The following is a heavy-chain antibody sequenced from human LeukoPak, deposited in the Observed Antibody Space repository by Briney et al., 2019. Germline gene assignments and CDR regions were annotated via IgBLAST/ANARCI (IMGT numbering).Heavy chain of an antibody. J-gene: IGHJ4*02. V-gene: IGHV1-2*02. D-gene: IGHD3-22*01. CDR3: ASDYYDSSANLDY. CDR2: INPNSGGT. CDR1: GYTFTGYY. Sequence: ASVKVSCKASGYTFTGYYMHWVRQAPGQGLGWMGWINPNSGGTNYAQKSQGRVTMTRDTSISTAYMELSRLRSDDTAVYYCASDYYDSSANLDYWGQGTLVTVSS.